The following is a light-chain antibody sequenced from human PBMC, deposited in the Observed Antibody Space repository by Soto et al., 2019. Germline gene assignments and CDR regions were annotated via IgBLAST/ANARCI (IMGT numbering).Light chain of an antibody. CDR3: QQYGSSPFT. CDR2: GSS. Sequence: EIVLTQSPGTLSLSPGERATLSCRASRSVSSNYLAWYQQKPGQAPRVLMYGSSSRATGIPDRFSGGGSGTDFTLTISRLEPEDFAVYYCQQYGSSPFTFGPGTKVDIK. J-gene: IGKJ3*01. CDR1: RSVSSNY. V-gene: IGKV3-20*01.